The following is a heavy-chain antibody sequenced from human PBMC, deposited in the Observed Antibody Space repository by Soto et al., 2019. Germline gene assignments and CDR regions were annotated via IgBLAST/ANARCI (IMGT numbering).Heavy chain of an antibody. CDR2: ISAYNGNT. CDR1: GYTFTSYG. Sequence: ASVKVSCKASGYTFTSYGISWVRQAPGQGLEWMGWISAYNGNTNYAQKLQGRVTKTTDTSTSTAYMELRSLRSDDTAVYYCARVPSEGYCSSTSCYNPLDYFDYWGQGTLVTVSS. J-gene: IGHJ4*02. CDR3: ARVPSEGYCSSTSCYNPLDYFDY. V-gene: IGHV1-18*04. D-gene: IGHD2-2*02.